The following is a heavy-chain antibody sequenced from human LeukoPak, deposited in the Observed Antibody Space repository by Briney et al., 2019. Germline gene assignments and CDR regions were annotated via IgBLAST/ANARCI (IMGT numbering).Heavy chain of an antibody. CDR1: GGSISSGGYY. CDR3: ARDQVVPAATYYYYYGMDV. CDR2: IYYSGST. Sequence: SETLSLTCTVSGGSISSGGYYWSWIRQHPGKGLEWIGYIYYSGSTYYNSSLKSRVTISVDTSKNQFSLKLSSVTAADTAVYYCARDQVVPAATYYYYYGMDVWGQGTTVTVSS. V-gene: IGHV4-31*03. D-gene: IGHD2-2*01. J-gene: IGHJ6*02.